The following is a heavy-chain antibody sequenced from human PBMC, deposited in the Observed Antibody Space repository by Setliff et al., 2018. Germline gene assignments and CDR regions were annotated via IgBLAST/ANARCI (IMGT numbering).Heavy chain of an antibody. V-gene: IGHV4-38-2*02. CDR2: ILFSGDT. D-gene: IGHD3-10*01. CDR3: ARDNRARHYMDVWGSHYKIKWFDP. J-gene: IGHJ5*02. CDR1: GYSISSGFS. Sequence: PSETLSLTCAVSGYSISSGFSWVWIRQSPGKGLEWIGRILFSGDTYYNPSLNSRVTISADTSKNQFSLNLSSVTAADTAVYYCARDNRARHYMDVWGSHYKIKWFDPWGQGTLVTVSS.